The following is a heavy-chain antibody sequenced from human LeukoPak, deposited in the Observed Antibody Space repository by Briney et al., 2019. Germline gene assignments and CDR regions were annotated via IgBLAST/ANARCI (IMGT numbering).Heavy chain of an antibody. CDR1: GFTVSSKY. CDR3: AREDSGRDGFDY. J-gene: IGHJ4*02. CDR2: LYSGGTT. Sequence: GGSLRLSCAASGFTVSSKYMSWLRQAPGKGLEWASVLYSGGTTYYADSVKGRFTISRDNSKNTLYLQMNSLRAEDTAVYYCAREDSGRDGFDYWGQGTLVTVSS. V-gene: IGHV3-66*01. D-gene: IGHD5-24*01.